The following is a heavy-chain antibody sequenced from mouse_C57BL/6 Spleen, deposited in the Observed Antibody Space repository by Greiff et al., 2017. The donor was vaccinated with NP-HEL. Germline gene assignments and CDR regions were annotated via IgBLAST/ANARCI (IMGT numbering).Heavy chain of an antibody. CDR1: GYAFSSSW. CDR3: ARNYEYDGYAMDY. Sequence: VQLQQSGPELVKPGASVKISCKASGYAFSSSWMNWVKQRPGKGLEWIGRIYPGDGETNYNGKFKGKATLTADKTSSTAYMQLSSLTSEDSAVYVGARNYEYDGYAMDYWGQGTSVTVSS. V-gene: IGHV1-82*01. CDR2: IYPGDGET. D-gene: IGHD2-4*01. J-gene: IGHJ4*01.